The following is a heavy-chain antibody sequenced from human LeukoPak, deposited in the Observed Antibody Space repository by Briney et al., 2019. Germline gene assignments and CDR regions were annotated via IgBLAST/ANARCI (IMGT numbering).Heavy chain of an antibody. J-gene: IGHJ5*02. Sequence: ASVKVSCKASGYTFTGYYMHWVRQAPGQGLEWMGWISAYNGNTNYAQKLQGRVTMTTDTSTSTAYMELRSLRSDDTAVYYCARLGPYYDFWSGSKNNWFDPWGQGTLVTVSS. D-gene: IGHD3-3*01. CDR2: ISAYNGNT. V-gene: IGHV1-18*04. CDR1: GYTFTGYY. CDR3: ARLGPYYDFWSGSKNNWFDP.